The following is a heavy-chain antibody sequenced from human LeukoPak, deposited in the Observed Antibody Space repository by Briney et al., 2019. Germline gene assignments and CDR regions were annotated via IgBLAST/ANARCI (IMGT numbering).Heavy chain of an antibody. Sequence: TGGSLRLSCAASGFTFSDNWMHWVRQAPGKGLVWVSVISSDGRSTIYADSVKGRFTISRDNAKNTLYLQMDSLRAEDTAVYFCASQLGGHFYWGQGTLVTVSS. CDR3: ASQLGGHFY. J-gene: IGHJ4*02. CDR2: ISSDGRST. V-gene: IGHV3-74*01. D-gene: IGHD3-16*01. CDR1: GFTFSDNW.